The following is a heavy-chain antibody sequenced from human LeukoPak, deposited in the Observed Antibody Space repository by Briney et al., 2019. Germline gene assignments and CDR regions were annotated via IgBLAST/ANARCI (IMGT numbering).Heavy chain of an antibody. D-gene: IGHD3-10*01. V-gene: IGHV3-23*01. Sequence: PGGSLRLSCAASGFTFSSYAMSWVRQAPGKGLEWVSTIGGSGGSTYYADSVKGRFTISRDNSKNTLELQMDSLRAEDTAVYYCARYNYGSGRPLDYWGQGTLVTVSS. CDR2: IGGSGGST. CDR1: GFTFSSYA. CDR3: ARYNYGSGRPLDY. J-gene: IGHJ4*02.